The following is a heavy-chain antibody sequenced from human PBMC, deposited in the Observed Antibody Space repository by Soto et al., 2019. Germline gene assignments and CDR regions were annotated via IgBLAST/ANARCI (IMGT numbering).Heavy chain of an antibody. CDR1: GGTFSSYA. J-gene: IGHJ3*02. D-gene: IGHD3-22*01. Sequence: SVKVSCKASGGTFSSYAISWVRQAPGQGLEWMGGIIPIFGTANYAQKFQGRVTITADESTSTAYMELSSLRSDDTAVYYCARARITMIVVVIKGVDAFDIWGQGTMVTVSS. CDR3: ARARITMIVVVIKGVDAFDI. V-gene: IGHV1-69*13. CDR2: IIPIFGTA.